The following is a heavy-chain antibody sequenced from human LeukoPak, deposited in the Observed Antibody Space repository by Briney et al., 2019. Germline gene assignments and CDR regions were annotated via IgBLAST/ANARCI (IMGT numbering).Heavy chain of an antibody. CDR1: AFTFSSYE. J-gene: IGHJ3*02. CDR2: ISSGGTI. D-gene: IGHD6-13*01. V-gene: IGHV3-48*03. Sequence: QPGWSLRPSCAASAFTFSSYEMNWVRQAPGKGLEWVSYISSGGTIYYADSVKGRFTISRDNAKNSLYLQMDSLRAEDTAVYYCARVSGKQSSSWYAFDIWGQGTMVTVSS. CDR3: ARVSGKQSSSWYAFDI.